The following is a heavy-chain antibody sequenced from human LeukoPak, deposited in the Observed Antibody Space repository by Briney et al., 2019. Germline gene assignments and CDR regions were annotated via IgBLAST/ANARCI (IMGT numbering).Heavy chain of an antibody. J-gene: IGHJ6*02. Sequence: PSETLSLTCAVSGGSFSGNYWSWIRQPPGKGLEWIGEINHSGSTNYNPSLKSRVTISVDTSKNQFSLKLSSVTAADTAVYYCARDYPLYYGMDVWGQGTTVTVSS. CDR3: ARDYPLYYGMDV. D-gene: IGHD1-26*01. CDR2: INHSGST. CDR1: GGSFSGNY. V-gene: IGHV4-34*01.